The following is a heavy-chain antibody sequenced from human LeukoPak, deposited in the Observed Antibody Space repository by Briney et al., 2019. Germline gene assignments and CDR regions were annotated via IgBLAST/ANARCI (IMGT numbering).Heavy chain of an antibody. J-gene: IGHJ4*02. CDR3: AKGGQWLVEYYFDY. V-gene: IGHV3-21*01. CDR1: GFTFSSYS. D-gene: IGHD6-19*01. CDR2: ISSSSSYI. Sequence: PGGSLRLSCAASGFTFSSYSMNWVRQAPGKGLEWVSSISSSSSYIYYADSVKGRFTISRDNSKNTLYLQMNSLRAEDTAVYYCAKGGQWLVEYYFDYWGQGTLVTVSS.